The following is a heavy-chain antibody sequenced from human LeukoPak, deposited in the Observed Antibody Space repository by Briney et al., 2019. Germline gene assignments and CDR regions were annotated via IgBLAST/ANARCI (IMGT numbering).Heavy chain of an antibody. CDR2: IYTSGST. V-gene: IGHV4-4*09. D-gene: IGHD3-22*01. CDR1: GGSLSSYY. CDR3: ARPDRSGYYGLSAFDI. J-gene: IGHJ3*02. Sequence: SETLSLTCTVSGGSLSSYYWSWIRQPPGKGLEWIGYIYTSGSTNYNPSLKSRVTISVDTSKNQFSLKLSSVTAADTAVYYCARPDRSGYYGLSAFDIWGQGTMVTVSS.